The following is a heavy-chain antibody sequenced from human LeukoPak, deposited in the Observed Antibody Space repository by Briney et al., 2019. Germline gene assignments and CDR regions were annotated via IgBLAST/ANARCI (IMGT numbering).Heavy chain of an antibody. D-gene: IGHD4-23*01. CDR1: GFTVSSNY. CDR2: IYSGGST. V-gene: IGHV3-66*01. Sequence: PGGSLRLSCAASGFTVSSNYMSWVRQAPGKGLEWVSVIYSGGSTYYADSVKGRFTISRDNSKNTLYLQMNSLRAEDTAVYYCASTRATTVANYYYYGMDVWGQGTTVTVSS. CDR3: ASTRATTVANYYYYGMDV. J-gene: IGHJ6*02.